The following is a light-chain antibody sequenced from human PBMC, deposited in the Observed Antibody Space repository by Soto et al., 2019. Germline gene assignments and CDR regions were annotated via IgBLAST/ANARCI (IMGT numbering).Light chain of an antibody. CDR3: QNYNSALT. J-gene: IGKJ4*01. V-gene: IGKV1-27*01. CDR1: QDISNY. CDR2: AAS. Sequence: DIQMTQSPPSLSASVGDRVTITCRASQDISNYLAWYQQKPGKAPKLLIYAASTLQSGVPSRFSGSGSGTDFTLTISNLQPEDVATYSCQNYNSALTFGGGTKVEIK.